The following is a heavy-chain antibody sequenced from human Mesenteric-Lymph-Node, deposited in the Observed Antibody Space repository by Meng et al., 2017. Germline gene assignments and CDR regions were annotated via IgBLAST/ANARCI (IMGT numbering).Heavy chain of an antibody. CDR1: GYSISSGYY. J-gene: IGHJ3*02. CDR3: AKDKLAFHI. D-gene: IGHD5-24*01. V-gene: IGHV4-38-2*02. Sequence: SETLSLTCTVSGYSISSGYYWGWIRQPPGKGLEWIGSIYHSGSTYYNPSLKSRVTISVDTSKNQFSLKLSSVTAADTGVYYCAKDKLAFHIWGQGTLVTVSS. CDR2: IYHSGST.